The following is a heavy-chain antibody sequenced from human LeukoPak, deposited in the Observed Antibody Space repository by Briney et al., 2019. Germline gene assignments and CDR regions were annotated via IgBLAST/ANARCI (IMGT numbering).Heavy chain of an antibody. D-gene: IGHD1-7*01. V-gene: IGHV1-69*04. J-gene: IGHJ6*02. Sequence: GASVKVSCKASGGTFSSYAISWVRQAPGQGLEWMGRIIPILGIANYAQKFQGRVTITADKSTSTAYMELSSLRSEDTAVYYCARGLELRPYYYGMDVWGQGTTVTVSS. CDR1: GGTFSSYA. CDR3: ARGLELRPYYYGMDV. CDR2: IIPILGIA.